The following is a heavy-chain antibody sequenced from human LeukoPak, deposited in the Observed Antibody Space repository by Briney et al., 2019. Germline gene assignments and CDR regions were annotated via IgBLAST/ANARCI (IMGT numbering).Heavy chain of an antibody. D-gene: IGHD5-18*01. CDR2: IYYSGST. V-gene: IGHV4-61*10. J-gene: IGHJ4*02. Sequence: PSQTLSLTCTVSGGSISSGSYYWSWIRQPAGKGLEWIGYIYYSGSTNYNPSLKSRVTISVDTSKNQFSLKLSSVTAADTAVYYCARSRGYSYGPNFDFDYWGQGTLVTVSS. CDR1: GGSISSGSYY. CDR3: ARSRGYSYGPNFDFDY.